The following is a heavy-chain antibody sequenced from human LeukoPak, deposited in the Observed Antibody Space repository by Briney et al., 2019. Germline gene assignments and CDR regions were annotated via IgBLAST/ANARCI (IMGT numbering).Heavy chain of an antibody. CDR1: GFTFSSYD. J-gene: IGHJ6*04. Sequence: GGSLRLSCAASGFTFSSYDMTWVRQAPGRGLEWVSSISSTGGTTYYADSVKGRFTISRDNAKNSLYLQMNSLRAEDTAVYYCAELGITMIGGVWGKGTTVTISS. CDR2: ISSTGGTT. CDR3: AELGITMIGGV. D-gene: IGHD3-10*02. V-gene: IGHV3-48*03.